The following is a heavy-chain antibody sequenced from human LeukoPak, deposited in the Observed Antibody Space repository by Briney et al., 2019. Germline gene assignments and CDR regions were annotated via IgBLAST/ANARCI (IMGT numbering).Heavy chain of an antibody. J-gene: IGHJ4*02. CDR1: GGTFSSCA. D-gene: IGHD3-22*01. CDR2: IIPIFGTA. Sequence: SVKVSCKASGGTFSSCAISWVRQAPGQGLEWMGGIIPIFGTANYAQKFQGRVTITTDESTSTAYMELSSLRSEDTAVYYCASCSHYYYDSSGYYPPNLFDYWSQGTLVTVSS. CDR3: ASCSHYYYDSSGYYPPNLFDY. V-gene: IGHV1-69*05.